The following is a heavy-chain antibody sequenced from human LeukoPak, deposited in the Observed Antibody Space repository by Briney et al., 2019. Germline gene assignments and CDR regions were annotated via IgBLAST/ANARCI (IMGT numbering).Heavy chain of an antibody. CDR3: ARDLTDYDILTGYYRHDY. CDR1: GFTFSDYY. Sequence: GGSPRLSCAASGFTFSDYYMSWIRQAPGKGLEWVSYISSSGSTIYYADSVKGRLTISRDNANNSLYLQMNRLRAEDTAVYYCARDLTDYDILTGYYRHDYWGQGTLVTVSS. D-gene: IGHD3-9*01. CDR2: ISSSGSTI. V-gene: IGHV3-11*01. J-gene: IGHJ4*02.